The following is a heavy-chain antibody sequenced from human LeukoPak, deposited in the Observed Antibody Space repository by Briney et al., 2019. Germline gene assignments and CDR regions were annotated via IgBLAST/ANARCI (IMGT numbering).Heavy chain of an antibody. D-gene: IGHD3-22*01. J-gene: IGHJ4*02. Sequence: SETLSLTCTVSGGSISSSSDYWGWIRQPPGKGLEWIGSIYYSGSIYYNPSLKSRVTISVDTSKNQFSLKLSSVTAADTAVYYCAKLYYYDSSGYQYYFDYWGQGTLVTVSS. CDR2: IYYSGSI. V-gene: IGHV4-39*01. CDR1: GGSISSSSDY. CDR3: AKLYYYDSSGYQYYFDY.